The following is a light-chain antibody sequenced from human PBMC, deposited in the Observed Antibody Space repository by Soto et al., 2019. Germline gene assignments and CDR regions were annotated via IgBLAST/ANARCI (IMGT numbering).Light chain of an antibody. Sequence: EIVLTQSPATLSLSPGERATLSCRASQSISTYLAWYQQKPGQAPRLPIYDASNRAAGVPVRFSGSGSGTDFTLTISSVEPDDFAVYYCQQRSNWPPITFGQGTRLEIK. CDR2: DAS. V-gene: IGKV3-11*01. CDR3: QQRSNWPPIT. CDR1: QSISTY. J-gene: IGKJ5*01.